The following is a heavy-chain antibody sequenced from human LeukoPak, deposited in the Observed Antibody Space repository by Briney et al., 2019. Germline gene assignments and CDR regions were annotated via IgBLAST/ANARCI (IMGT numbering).Heavy chain of an antibody. CDR3: ARANCSSISCPPDY. CDR1: GYTFISYY. D-gene: IGHD2-2*01. Sequence: GASVKVSCKASGYTFISYYMHWVRQAPGQGLEWMGIINPRGGSTSYHQKFQGRVTMTRDTSTSTVYMELSSLRSEDTAIYYCARANCSSISCPPDYWGQGTLVTVSS. CDR2: INPRGGST. V-gene: IGHV1-46*01. J-gene: IGHJ4*02.